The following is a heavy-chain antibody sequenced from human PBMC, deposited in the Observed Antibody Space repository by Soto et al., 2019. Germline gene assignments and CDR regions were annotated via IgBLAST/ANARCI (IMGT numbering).Heavy chain of an antibody. D-gene: IGHD2-15*01. V-gene: IGHV4-59*13. Sequence: PSETLSLTCTVSGGSISSYYWTWIRQPPGKGLEWIGYIYYSGSTNYNPSLKSRVTISVDTSKNQFSLKLSSLTAADTAIYYCARQLPYGGNSYYGMDVWGQGTTVTVSS. J-gene: IGHJ6*02. CDR3: ARQLPYGGNSYYGMDV. CDR1: GGSISSYY. CDR2: IYYSGST.